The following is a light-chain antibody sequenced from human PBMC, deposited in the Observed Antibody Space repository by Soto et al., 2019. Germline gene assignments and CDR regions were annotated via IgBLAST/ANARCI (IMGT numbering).Light chain of an antibody. V-gene: IGLV2-8*01. CDR1: SSDVGGYNY. J-gene: IGLJ1*01. CDR3: SSYAGSNRV. Sequence: QSALTQPPSAYGSPGQSVTISCTGTSSDVGGYNYVSWYQQHPGKAPKLMIYEVSKRPSGVPDRFSGSKSGNTASLTVSGLQAEDEADYYCSSYAGSNRVFGTGTKVTVL. CDR2: EVS.